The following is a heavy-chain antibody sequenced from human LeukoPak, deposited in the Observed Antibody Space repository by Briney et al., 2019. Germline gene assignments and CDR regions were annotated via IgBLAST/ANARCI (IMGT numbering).Heavy chain of an antibody. V-gene: IGHV4-34*01. CDR1: GGSFSGYY. CDR3: ARGRLGVRGVIRHYYYYMDV. D-gene: IGHD3-10*01. Sequence: SETLSLTCAVYGGSFSGYYWSWIRQPPGKGLEWIGEINHSGSTNYNPSLKSRVTISVDTSKNQFPLKLSSVTAADTAVCYCARGRLGVRGVIRHYYYYMDVWGKGTTVTVSS. J-gene: IGHJ6*03. CDR2: INHSGST.